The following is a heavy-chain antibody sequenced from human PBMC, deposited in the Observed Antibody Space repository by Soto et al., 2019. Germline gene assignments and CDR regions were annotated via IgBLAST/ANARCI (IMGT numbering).Heavy chain of an antibody. Sequence: QDHLAQSGAEVKKPGSSVTVSCKASGGTFNSYGISWVRQAPGQGLDWMGVIIPLYGTVNYAQKFQGRVSITADKSTSTAYMDLSSRRSDDTAVYYWARVRVIRGVIPSHFGLWGQGTLVTVSS. CDR3: ARVRVIRGVIPSHFGL. D-gene: IGHD3-10*01. CDR2: IIPLYGTV. V-gene: IGHV1-69*06. CDR1: GGTFNSYG. J-gene: IGHJ4*02.